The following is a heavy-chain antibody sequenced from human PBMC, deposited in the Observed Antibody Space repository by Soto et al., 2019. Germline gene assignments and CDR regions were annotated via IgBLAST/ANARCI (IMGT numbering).Heavy chain of an antibody. D-gene: IGHD3-22*01. V-gene: IGHV4-59*12. CDR3: ARGLAPERITMIVVVITTNWYFDL. CDR1: GGSISSYY. J-gene: IGHJ2*01. CDR2: IYYSGST. Sequence: SETLSLTCTVSGGSISSYYWSWIRQPPGKGLEWIGYIYYSGSTNYNPSLKSRVTISVDTSKNQFSLKLSSVTAADTAVYYCARGLAPERITMIVVVITTNWYFDLWGRGTLVTVSS.